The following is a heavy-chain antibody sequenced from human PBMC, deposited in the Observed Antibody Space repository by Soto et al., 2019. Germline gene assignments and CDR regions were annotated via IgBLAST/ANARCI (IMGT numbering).Heavy chain of an antibody. V-gene: IGHV1-69*02. Sequence: GASVKVSCKASGGTFSSYTISWVRQAPGQGLEWMGRIIPILGIANYAQKFQGRVTITADKSTSTAYMELSSLRSEDTAVYYCARSNDYGDSPDRLDYYYMDVWGKGTTVTVSS. D-gene: IGHD4-17*01. CDR1: GGTFSSYT. J-gene: IGHJ6*03. CDR3: ARSNDYGDSPDRLDYYYMDV. CDR2: IIPILGIA.